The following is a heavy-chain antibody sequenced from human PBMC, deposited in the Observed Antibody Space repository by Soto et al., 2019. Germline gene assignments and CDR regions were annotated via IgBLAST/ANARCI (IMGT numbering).Heavy chain of an antibody. D-gene: IGHD2-21*02. Sequence: GASVKVSCXASGYTFTSYAMHWVRPAPGQRLEWMGWINAGNGNTKYSQKFQGRVTITRDTSASTAYMELSSLRSEDTAVYYCARSIVVVTALDYWGQGTLVTVSS. CDR3: ARSIVVVTALDY. CDR2: INAGNGNT. CDR1: GYTFTSYA. J-gene: IGHJ4*02. V-gene: IGHV1-3*01.